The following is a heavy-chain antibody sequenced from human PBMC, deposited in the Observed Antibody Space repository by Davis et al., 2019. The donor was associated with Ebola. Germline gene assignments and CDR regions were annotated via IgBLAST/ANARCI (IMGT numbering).Heavy chain of an antibody. D-gene: IGHD3-10*01. Sequence: PGGSLRLSCVASGFTFSAYALSWVRQAPGKGPEWVSSMSGSGGSIYYADSVKGRFTISRDNSKNTLYLQMNSLGVDDAAIYFCAKDRISGNYYSPHLESWGQGTLVAVSS. CDR2: MSGSGGSI. J-gene: IGHJ4*02. CDR3: AKDRISGNYYSPHLES. CDR1: GFTFSAYA. V-gene: IGHV3-23*01.